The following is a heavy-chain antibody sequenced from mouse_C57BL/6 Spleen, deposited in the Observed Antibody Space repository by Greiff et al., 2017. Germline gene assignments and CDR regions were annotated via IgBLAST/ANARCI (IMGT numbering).Heavy chain of an antibody. CDR3: AREGRLRIYYDYDGGD. D-gene: IGHD2-4*01. CDR2: IDPSDSYT. V-gene: IGHV1-59*01. J-gene: IGHJ3*01. CDR1: GYTFTSYW. Sequence: QVQLQQPGAELVRPGTSVKLSCKASGYTFTSYWMHWVKQRPGQGLEWIGVIDPSDSYTNYNQKFKGKATLTVDTSSSTAYMQLSSLTSEDSAVYYCAREGRLRIYYDYDGGDWGQGTLVTVSA.